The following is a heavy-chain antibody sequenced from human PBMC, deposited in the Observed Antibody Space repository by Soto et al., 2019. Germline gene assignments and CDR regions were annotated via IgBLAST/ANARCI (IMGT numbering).Heavy chain of an antibody. V-gene: IGHV1-8*01. CDR3: ARTAGDLDY. D-gene: IGHD4-17*01. CDR2: TNPKSGDT. J-gene: IGHJ4*02. Sequence: QVQLVQSGAEVKKPGASVTVSCKPSGYTFTTYDINWVRQATGQGLEWMGWTNPKSGDTGSAQKFQGRVTMTRDSSIRTAYMELHSLTSEDTAVYYCARTAGDLDYWGQGTLITVSS. CDR1: GYTFTTYD.